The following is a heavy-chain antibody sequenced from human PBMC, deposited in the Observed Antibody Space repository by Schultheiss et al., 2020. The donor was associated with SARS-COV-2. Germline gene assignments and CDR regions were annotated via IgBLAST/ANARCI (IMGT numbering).Heavy chain of an antibody. Sequence: GGSLRLSCSASGFTFSSYAMHWVRQAPGKGLEWVAVISYDGSNKYYADSVKGRFTISRDNSKNTLYLQMNSLRAEDTAVYYCARDTIVVVVAGLGFDYWGQGTLVTVSS. CDR2: ISYDGSNK. D-gene: IGHD2-15*01. V-gene: IGHV3-30*04. CDR1: GFTFSSYA. CDR3: ARDTIVVVVAGLGFDY. J-gene: IGHJ4*02.